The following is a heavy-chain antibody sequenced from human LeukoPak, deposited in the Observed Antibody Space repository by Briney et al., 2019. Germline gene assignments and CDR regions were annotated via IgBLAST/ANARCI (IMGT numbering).Heavy chain of an antibody. Sequence: SGTLSLTRAVYGGSFSNYYWSWIRQPPGKGLEWIGEINDSGRINYNPSLMSRVTISVDTSKNQFSLRLTSVTARDTAVYYCARRWNYGRNYYIDVWGKGATVSVSS. J-gene: IGHJ6*03. V-gene: IGHV4-34*01. CDR2: INDSGRI. CDR1: GGSFSNYY. D-gene: IGHD1-7*01. CDR3: ARRWNYGRNYYIDV.